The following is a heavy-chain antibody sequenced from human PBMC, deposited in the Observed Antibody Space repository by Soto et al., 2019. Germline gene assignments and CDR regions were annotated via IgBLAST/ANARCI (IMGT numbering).Heavy chain of an antibody. CDR3: ARDHRRPPPQNENAFDI. V-gene: IGHV3-66*01. CDR2: IYSGGST. D-gene: IGHD1-1*01. J-gene: IGHJ3*02. Sequence: VGSLRLSCAASGFTVSSNYMSWVRQAPGKGLEWVSVIYSGGSTYYADSVKGRFTISRDNSKNTLYLQMNSLRAEDTAVYYCARDHRRPPPQNENAFDIWGQGTMVTVSS. CDR1: GFTVSSNY.